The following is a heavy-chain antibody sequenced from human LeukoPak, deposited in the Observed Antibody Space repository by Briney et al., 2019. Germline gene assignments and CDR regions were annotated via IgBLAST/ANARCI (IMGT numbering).Heavy chain of an antibody. CDR2: IYPGDSDT. V-gene: IGHV5-51*01. CDR3: ARHMVGPYYYYMDV. CDR1: GFTFSTYG. J-gene: IGHJ6*03. Sequence: GGSLRLSCAASGFTFSTYGMSWVRQAPGKGLEWMGIIYPGDSDTRYSPSFQGQVTISADKSISTAYLQWSSLKASDTAMYYCARHMVGPYYYYMDVWGKGTTVTVSS. D-gene: IGHD1-26*01.